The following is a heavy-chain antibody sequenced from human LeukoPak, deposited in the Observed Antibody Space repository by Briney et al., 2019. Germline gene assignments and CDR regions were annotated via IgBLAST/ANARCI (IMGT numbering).Heavy chain of an antibody. CDR1: GFTFSSYS. Sequence: PGGSLRLSCAASGFTFSSYSMYWVRQAPGKGLEWVSSFSVTAHTAHCADSVKGRFTVSRDTSKSTLYLQMKSLRVEDTAVYYCAKESKSTSSWYYFDSWGQGTLVTVSS. CDR3: AKESKSTSSWYYFDS. D-gene: IGHD6-13*01. CDR2: FSVTAHTA. J-gene: IGHJ4*02. V-gene: IGHV3-23*01.